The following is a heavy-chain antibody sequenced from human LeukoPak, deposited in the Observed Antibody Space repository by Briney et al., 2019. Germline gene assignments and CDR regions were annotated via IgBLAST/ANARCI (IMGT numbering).Heavy chain of an antibody. J-gene: IGHJ5*02. CDR2: INPNSGGT. Sequence: ASVKVSFKASGYTFTSYYIHWVRQAPGQGLEWMGWINPNSGGTNYAQKFQGRVTMTRDTSISTAYMELSRLRSDDTAVYYCARVPLYNSGSYYWFDPWGQGTLVTVSS. CDR1: GYTFTSYY. CDR3: ARVPLYNSGSYYWFDP. V-gene: IGHV1-2*02. D-gene: IGHD3-10*01.